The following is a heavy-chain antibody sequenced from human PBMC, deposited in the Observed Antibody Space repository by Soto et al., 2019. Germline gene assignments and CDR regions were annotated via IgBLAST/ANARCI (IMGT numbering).Heavy chain of an antibody. CDR2: MSSSRGNE. CDR1: GFIFSNYA. J-gene: IGHJ4*02. V-gene: IGHV3-30*14. D-gene: IGHD6-19*01. CDR3: ARGSSAWYLKSVDY. Sequence: QVQLVESGGAVVQPGRSLRLSCAASGFIFSNYAIHWVRQAPGKGLEWLAAMSSSRGNEKYMDSVRGRFTISRDNSKKTSYLQMTNLRPEDTGVYYCARGSSAWYLKSVDYWGQGTLVIVSS.